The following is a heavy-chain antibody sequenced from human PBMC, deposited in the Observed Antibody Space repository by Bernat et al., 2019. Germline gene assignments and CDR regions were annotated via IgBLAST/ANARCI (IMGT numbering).Heavy chain of an antibody. CDR3: ARDLIVVDEYYFDY. V-gene: IGHV1-3*01. J-gene: IGHJ4*02. Sequence: QVQLVQSGAEVKKPGASVKVSCKASGYTFTSYAMHWVRQAPGQRLEWMGWINAGNGNTKYSQKFQGRVTITRDTSASTAYMELRSLRSEDTAVYYCARDLIVVDEYYFDYWGQGTLVTVSS. CDR1: GYTFTSYA. D-gene: IGHD2-2*01. CDR2: INAGNGNT.